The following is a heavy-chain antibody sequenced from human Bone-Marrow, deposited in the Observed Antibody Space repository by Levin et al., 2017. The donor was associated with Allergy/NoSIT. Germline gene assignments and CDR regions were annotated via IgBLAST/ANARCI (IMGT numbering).Heavy chain of an antibody. D-gene: IGHD3-9*01. CDR2: ISTDGSRT. CDR3: ASEYYGVLTGYYYDY. CDR1: GLRFRSYW. Sequence: LSLTCAASGLRFRSYWMHWVRQAPGEGLVWVSRISTDGSRTMYADSVKGRFTISRDNAKNTLYLDMNSLRVEDTAVYYCASEYYGVLTGYYYDYWGQGALVTVSS. V-gene: IGHV3-74*03. J-gene: IGHJ4*02.